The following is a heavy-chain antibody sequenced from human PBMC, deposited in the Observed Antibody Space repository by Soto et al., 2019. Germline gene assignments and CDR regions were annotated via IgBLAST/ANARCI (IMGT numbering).Heavy chain of an antibody. CDR3: ARESEDLTSNFDY. J-gene: IGHJ4*02. V-gene: IGHV3-21*06. CDR2: IGSTTNYI. Sequence: GGSLRLSCAASRFTFTRYSMNWVRQAPGKGLEWVSSIGSTTNYIYYGDSMKGRFTISRDNAKNSLYLEMNSLRAEDTAVYYCARESEDLTSNFDYWGQGTLVTVSS. CDR1: RFTFTRYS.